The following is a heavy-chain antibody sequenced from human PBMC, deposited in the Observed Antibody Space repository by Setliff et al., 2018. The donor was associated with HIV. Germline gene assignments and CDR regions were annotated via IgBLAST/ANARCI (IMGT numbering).Heavy chain of an antibody. CDR1: GGPITTSTYY. Sequence: PSETLSLTCTVSGGPITTSTYYWGWIRQHPGKGLEYIGNIYQSGTTYYNSSLSSRVTMSLDTSKNQFSLKLNFVTAADTAVYYCARSRTSSGYYGVTGYGMDVWGQGTTVTVSS. J-gene: IGHJ6*02. CDR3: ARSRTSSGYYGVTGYGMDV. V-gene: IGHV4-39*07. CDR2: IYQSGTT. D-gene: IGHD3-22*01.